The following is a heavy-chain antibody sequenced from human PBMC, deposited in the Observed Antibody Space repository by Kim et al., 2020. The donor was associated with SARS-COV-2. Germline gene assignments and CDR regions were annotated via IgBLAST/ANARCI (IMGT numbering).Heavy chain of an antibody. V-gene: IGHV5-51*01. CDR3: ARRTGWRVVRGVIFAFDI. D-gene: IGHD3-10*01. Sequence: GESLKISCKGSGYSFTSYWIGWVRQMPGKGLEWMGIIYPGDSDTRYSPSFQGQVTISADKSISTAYLQWSSLKASDTAMYYCARRTGWRVVRGVIFAFDIWGQGTMVTVSS. J-gene: IGHJ3*02. CDR1: GYSFTSYW. CDR2: IYPGDSDT.